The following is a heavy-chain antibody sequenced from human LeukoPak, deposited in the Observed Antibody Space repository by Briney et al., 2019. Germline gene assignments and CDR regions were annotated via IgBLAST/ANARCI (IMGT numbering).Heavy chain of an antibody. CDR3: ARDEVAGLYYFDY. Sequence: HAGGSLRLSCAASGFTFSTYAMTWVRQAPGKGLEWVSAISGSGGSTYYADSVKGRFTISRDNSKNTLYLQMNTLRAEDTAVYYCARDEVAGLYYFDYWGQGTLVTVSS. D-gene: IGHD6-19*01. CDR2: ISGSGGST. J-gene: IGHJ4*02. CDR1: GFTFSTYA. V-gene: IGHV3-23*01.